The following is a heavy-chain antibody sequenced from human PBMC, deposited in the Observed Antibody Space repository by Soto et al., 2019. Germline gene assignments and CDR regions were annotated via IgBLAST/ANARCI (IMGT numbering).Heavy chain of an antibody. Sequence: GGSLRLSCAASGSTFSTYTMHWVRQAPGKGLEWVADISYNGKYEYYADSVKGRFTISRDNSKSTLYLQMNSLTPEDTAVYYCATTPGGAAYWGQGTLVTVSS. D-gene: IGHD2-15*01. V-gene: IGHV3-30*04. CDR1: GSTFSTYT. J-gene: IGHJ4*02. CDR2: ISYNGKYE. CDR3: ATTPGGAAY.